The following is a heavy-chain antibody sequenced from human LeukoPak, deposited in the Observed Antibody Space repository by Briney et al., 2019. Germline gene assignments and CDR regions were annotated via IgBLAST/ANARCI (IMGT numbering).Heavy chain of an antibody. V-gene: IGHV3-30*03. D-gene: IGHD3-22*01. CDR3: AREFYYDSSGYYDIDY. CDR2: ISYDGSNK. J-gene: IGHJ4*02. CDR1: GFTFSSYG. Sequence: GGSLRLSCAASGFTFSSYGMHWVRQAPGKGLEWVAVISYDGSNKYYADSVKGRFTISRDNSKNTLYLQMNSLGAEDTAVYYCAREFYYDSSGYYDIDYWGQGTLVTVSS.